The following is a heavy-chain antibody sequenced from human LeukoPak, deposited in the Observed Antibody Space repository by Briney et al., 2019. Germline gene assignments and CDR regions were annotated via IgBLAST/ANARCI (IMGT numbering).Heavy chain of an antibody. CDR1: GYTLTELS. CDR3: ATDLVSGSGWLFDY. J-gene: IGHJ4*02. CDR2: FDPEDGET. V-gene: IGHV1-24*01. Sequence: ASVKVSCKVSGYTLTELSMYWVRQAPGKGLEWMGGFDPEDGETIYAQKFQGRVTMTEDTSTDTAYMELSGLRSEDTAVYYCATDLVSGSGWLFDYWGQGTLVTVSS. D-gene: IGHD6-19*01.